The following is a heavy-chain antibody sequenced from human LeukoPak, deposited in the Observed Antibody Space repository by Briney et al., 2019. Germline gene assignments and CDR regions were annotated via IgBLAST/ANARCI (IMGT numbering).Heavy chain of an antibody. CDR3: ARGTRGSYYNALFDI. D-gene: IGHD3-10*01. V-gene: IGHV4-34*01. CDR1: GGSFSGYY. CDR2: INHSGST. Sequence: AETLSLTCAVYGGSFSGYYWSCIRQPPGKGLEWIGEINHSGSTNYNPSLKRRVTILVDTSKNQFSLKLSSVTAAATAVYYCARGTRGSYYNALFDIWGQGTMVTVSS. J-gene: IGHJ3*02.